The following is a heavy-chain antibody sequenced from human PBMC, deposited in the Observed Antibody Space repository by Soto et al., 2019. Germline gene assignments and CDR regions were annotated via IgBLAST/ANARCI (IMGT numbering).Heavy chain of an antibody. CDR3: ARQYSYGHDY. Sequence: QVQLQESGPGLVEPSQTLSLTCSVSGDSISSGGYYWSWIRQHPGKGLEWIGYMSSSGSTYYNPSLKXXLXILXDASKNLFSLKLSSVTAADTAVYYCARQYSYGHDYWGQGTRVTVSS. J-gene: IGHJ4*02. CDR1: GDSISSGGYY. D-gene: IGHD5-18*01. V-gene: IGHV4-31*02. CDR2: MSSSGST.